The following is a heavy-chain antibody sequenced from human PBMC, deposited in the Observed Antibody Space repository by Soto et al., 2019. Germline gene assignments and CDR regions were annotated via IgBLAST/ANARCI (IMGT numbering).Heavy chain of an antibody. V-gene: IGHV3-21*01. CDR2: ISSSSSYI. J-gene: IGHJ4*02. CDR1: GFTFSSYS. Sequence: PGGSLRLSCAASGFTFSSYSMNWVRQAPGKGLEWVSSISSSSSYIYYADSVKGRFTISRDNAKNSLYLQMNSLRAEDTAVYYCAREAHYYDSSGYQESDYWGQGTLVTVSS. D-gene: IGHD3-22*01. CDR3: AREAHYYDSSGYQESDY.